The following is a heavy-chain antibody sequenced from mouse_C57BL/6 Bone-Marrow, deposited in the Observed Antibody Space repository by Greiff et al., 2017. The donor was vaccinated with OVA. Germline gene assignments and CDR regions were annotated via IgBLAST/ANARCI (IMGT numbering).Heavy chain of an antibody. CDR2: IDPENGDT. CDR1: GFNIKDAY. J-gene: IGHJ3*01. Sequence: EVQLVESGAELVRPGASVQLSCTASGFNIKDAYMHWVKQRPEQGLEWIGWIDPENGDTEYASKFQGKATITADTSSHTAYLQLSSLTSEDTAVYYCTTDYYYGSSYGFAYWGQGTLVTVSA. D-gene: IGHD1-1*01. CDR3: TTDYYYGSSYGFAY. V-gene: IGHV14-4*01.